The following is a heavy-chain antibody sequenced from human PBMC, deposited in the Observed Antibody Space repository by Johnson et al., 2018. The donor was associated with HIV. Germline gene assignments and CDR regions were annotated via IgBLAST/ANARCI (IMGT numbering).Heavy chain of an antibody. CDR3: AINHPQSSDAFDI. Sequence: QVQLVESGGGLVKPGGSLRLSCAASGFTFSNYDMHWVRQLPGKGLEWVAVISYDGSDKYYADSVKGRFTISRDNSKNTLSLQMNSLRTEDTAVFYCAINHPQSSDAFDIWGLGTMVTVSS. D-gene: IGHD4-11*01. CDR2: ISYDGSDK. J-gene: IGHJ3*02. V-gene: IGHV3-30-3*01. CDR1: GFTFSNYD.